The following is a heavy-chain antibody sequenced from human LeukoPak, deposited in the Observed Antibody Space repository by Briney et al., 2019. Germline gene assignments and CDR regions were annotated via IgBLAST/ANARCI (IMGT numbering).Heavy chain of an antibody. V-gene: IGHV3-33*01. CDR2: IWYDGSNK. CDR1: GFTFSSYG. CDR3: ARGFSYPDY. Sequence: GGSLRLSCATSGFTFSSYGMHWVRQAPGKGLEWVAVIWYDGSNKNYADSVKGRFTISRDNSKNTLSLQMNSLRAEDTAVYCCARGFSYPDYWGQGTLVTVSS. J-gene: IGHJ4*02.